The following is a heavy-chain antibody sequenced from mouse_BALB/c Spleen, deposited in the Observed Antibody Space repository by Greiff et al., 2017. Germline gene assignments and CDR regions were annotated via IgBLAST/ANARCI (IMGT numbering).Heavy chain of an antibody. V-gene: IGHV2-2*02. CDR3: ASYGIYYAMDY. CDR1: GFSLTSYG. CDR2: IWSGGST. J-gene: IGHJ4*01. D-gene: IGHD2-1*01. Sequence: VKLVESGPGLVQPSQSLSITCPVSGFSLTSYGVHWVRQSPGKGLEWLGVIWSGGSTDYNAAFISRLSISKDNSKSQVFFKMNSLQANDTAIYYCASYGIYYAMDYWGQGTSVTVSS.